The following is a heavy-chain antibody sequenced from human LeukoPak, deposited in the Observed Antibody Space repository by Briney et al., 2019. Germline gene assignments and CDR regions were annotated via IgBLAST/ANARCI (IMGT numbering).Heavy chain of an antibody. CDR1: GFTFSNYD. Sequence: PGRSLRLSCAASGFTFSNYDMHWVRQAPGKGLEWVAVISYDGSNKFYTDSVRGRFTISRDNSKNTMYLQMNSLRTEDTAVYYCARDGDAGDFDYWGQGTLVTVSS. D-gene: IGHD7-27*01. CDR2: ISYDGSNK. J-gene: IGHJ4*02. V-gene: IGHV3-30*03. CDR3: ARDGDAGDFDY.